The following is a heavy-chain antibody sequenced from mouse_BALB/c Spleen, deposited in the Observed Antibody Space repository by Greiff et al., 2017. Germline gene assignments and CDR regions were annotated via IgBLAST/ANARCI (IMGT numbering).Heavy chain of an antibody. CDR3: ARGDYGYC. V-gene: IGHV1-54*01. D-gene: IGHD1-2*01. J-gene: IGHJ3*01. CDR1: GYAFTNYL. CDR2: INPRSGGT. Sequence: QVQLQQSGAELVRPGTSVKVSCKASGYAFTNYLIEWVKQRPGQGLEWIGVINPRSGGTNYNEKFKGKATLTADKSSSTAYMQLSSLTSDDSAVYFCARGDYGYCWGQGTLVTVSA.